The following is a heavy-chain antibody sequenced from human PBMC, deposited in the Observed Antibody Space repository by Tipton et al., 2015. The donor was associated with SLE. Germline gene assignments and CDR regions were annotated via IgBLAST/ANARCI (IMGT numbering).Heavy chain of an antibody. Sequence: SLRLSCAASGFTFSSYAMSWVRQAPGKGLEWVSAISGSGGSTYYADSVKGRFTISRDNSKNTLYLQMNSLRAEDTAVYYCARDPLRGYYDSSGLDYWGQGTLVTVSS. J-gene: IGHJ4*02. CDR3: ARDPLRGYYDSSGLDY. CDR1: GFTFSSYA. CDR2: ISGSGGST. D-gene: IGHD3-22*01. V-gene: IGHV3-23*01.